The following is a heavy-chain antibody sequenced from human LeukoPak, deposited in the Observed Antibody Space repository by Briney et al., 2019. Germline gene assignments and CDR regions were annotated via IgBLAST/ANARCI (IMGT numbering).Heavy chain of an antibody. J-gene: IGHJ4*02. Sequence: GRSLRLSCAASGFTFSSYGMPWVRQAPGKGLEWVAVISYDGSNKYYADPVKGRFTISRDNSKNTLYLQMNSMRAEDTAVYYCAKDATDGDYVFDYWGQGTLVTVSS. D-gene: IGHD4-17*01. CDR2: ISYDGSNK. V-gene: IGHV3-30*18. CDR3: AKDATDGDYVFDY. CDR1: GFTFSSYG.